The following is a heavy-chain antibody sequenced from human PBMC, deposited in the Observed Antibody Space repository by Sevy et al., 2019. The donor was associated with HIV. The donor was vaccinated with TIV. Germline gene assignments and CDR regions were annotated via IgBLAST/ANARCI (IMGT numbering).Heavy chain of an antibody. CDR1: GFTFSSYA. J-gene: IGHJ4*02. D-gene: IGHD3-9*01. CDR2: ISGSGGST. CDR3: AKGGYYDILTGSLHGDY. V-gene: IGHV3-23*01. Sequence: GGSLRLSCAASGFTFSSYAMSWVRQAPGKGLEWVSAISGSGGSTYYADSVKGRFTISRDNSKNTLYLQMNSLRAEHTAVYYCAKGGYYDILTGSLHGDYWGQGTLVTVSS.